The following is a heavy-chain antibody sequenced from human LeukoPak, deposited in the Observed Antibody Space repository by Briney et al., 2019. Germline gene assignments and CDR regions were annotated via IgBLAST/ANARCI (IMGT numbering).Heavy chain of an antibody. V-gene: IGHV4-4*07. J-gene: IGHJ4*02. D-gene: IGHD3-3*01. CDR3: ARVQAWSGYSDY. Sequence: SETLSLTCTVSGGSISSYYWSWIRQPAGKGLEWIGRIYTSGSTNYNPSLKSRVTMSVDTSKNQFSLKLSSVAAADTAVYYCARVQAWSGYSDYWGQGTLVTVSS. CDR1: GGSISSYY. CDR2: IYTSGST.